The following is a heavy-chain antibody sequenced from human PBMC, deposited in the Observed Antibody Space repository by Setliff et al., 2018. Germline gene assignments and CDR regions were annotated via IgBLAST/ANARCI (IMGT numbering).Heavy chain of an antibody. Sequence: ASVKVSCKAYGYTFTDYYVHWVRQAPGQGLEWVGRINPNSGGTDDAQKFQGRVTMTTDTSINTAYMELSRLTPEDTAVYYCARAEYTSSSLYYYMDVWGKGITVTVSS. CDR3: ARAEYTSSSLYYYMDV. V-gene: IGHV1-2*06. CDR2: INPNSGGT. J-gene: IGHJ6*03. CDR1: GYTFTDYY. D-gene: IGHD6-6*01.